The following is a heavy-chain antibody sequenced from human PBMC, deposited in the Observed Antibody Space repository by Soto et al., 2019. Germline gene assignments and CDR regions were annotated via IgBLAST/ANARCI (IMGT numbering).Heavy chain of an antibody. D-gene: IGHD6-19*01. V-gene: IGHV3-33*01. CDR3: ARDRYSSGWAGYYFDY. J-gene: IGHJ4*02. CDR1: GFTFSSYG. Sequence: GGSLRLSCAASGFTFSSYGMHWVRQAPGKGLEWVAVIWYDGSNKYYADSVKGRFTISRDNSKNTLYLQMNSLRAEDTAVYYCARDRYSSGWAGYYFDYWGQGTLVTVSS. CDR2: IWYDGSNK.